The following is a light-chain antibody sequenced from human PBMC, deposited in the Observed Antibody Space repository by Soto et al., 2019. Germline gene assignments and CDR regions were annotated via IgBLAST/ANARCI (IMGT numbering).Light chain of an antibody. CDR1: SSDVGGYNY. J-gene: IGLJ2*01. Sequence: QSALTQPASVSGSPGQAITISCTGTSSDVGGYNYVSWYQQHPGKAPKLMIYDVSKRPSGVSNRFSGSKSGNTAPLTISGLQGEDEADYYCSSYTSSSVVFGGGTKLTVL. CDR3: SSYTSSSVV. V-gene: IGLV2-14*01. CDR2: DVS.